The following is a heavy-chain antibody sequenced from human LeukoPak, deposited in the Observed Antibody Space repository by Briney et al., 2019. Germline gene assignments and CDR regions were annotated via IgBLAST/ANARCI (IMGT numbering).Heavy chain of an antibody. Sequence: ASVKVSCKXSGYTFTGNYMHWVRQAPRQGLEWMGWINPNSGGTNYAQKFQGRVTMTRDTSISTAYMELSRLRSDDTAVYYCAREATGVSYYYYYMDVWGKGTTVTVSS. CDR1: GYTFTGNY. CDR3: AREATGVSYYYYYMDV. CDR2: INPNSGGT. V-gene: IGHV1-2*02. D-gene: IGHD2-8*01. J-gene: IGHJ6*03.